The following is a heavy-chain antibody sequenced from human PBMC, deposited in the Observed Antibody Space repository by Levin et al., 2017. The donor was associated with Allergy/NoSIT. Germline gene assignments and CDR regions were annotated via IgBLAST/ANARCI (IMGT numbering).Heavy chain of an antibody. J-gene: IGHJ6*03. CDR1: GFTFSSYS. Sequence: GGSLRLSCAASGFTFSSYSMNWVRQAPGKGLEWVSSISSSSSYIYYADSVKGRFTISRDNAKNSLYLQMNSLRAEDTAVYYCAREGGIAVAGIRRNYYYYMDVWGKGTTVTVSS. D-gene: IGHD6-19*01. CDR3: AREGGIAVAGIRRNYYYYMDV. CDR2: ISSSSSYI. V-gene: IGHV3-21*01.